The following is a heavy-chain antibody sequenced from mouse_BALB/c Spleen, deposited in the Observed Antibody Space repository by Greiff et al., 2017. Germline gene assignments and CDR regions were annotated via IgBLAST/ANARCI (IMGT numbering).Heavy chain of an antibody. J-gene: IGHJ2*01. Sequence: EVQLQQSGPELVKPGASVKISCKASGYTFTDYNMHWVKQSHGKSLEWIGYIYPYNGGTGYNQKFKSKATLTVDNSSSTAYMELRSLTSEDSAVYYCARLYRYDYFDYWGQGTTLTVSS. CDR3: ARLYRYDYFDY. V-gene: IGHV1S29*02. CDR2: IYPYNGGT. D-gene: IGHD2-14*01. CDR1: GYTFTDYN.